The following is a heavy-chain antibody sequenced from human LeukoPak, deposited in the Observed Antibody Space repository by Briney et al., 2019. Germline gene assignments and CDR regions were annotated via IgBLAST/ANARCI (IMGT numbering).Heavy chain of an antibody. CDR3: ARKGGSGWYFYFDP. Sequence: ASVKVSCKASGYTFTGYYMHWVRQAPGQGLEWMGWINPNSGGTNYAQKFQGRVTMTRDTSISTAYMELSRLRSDDTAVYYCARKGGSGWYFYFDPWGQGTLVTVSS. CDR2: INPNSGGT. CDR1: GYTFTGYY. D-gene: IGHD6-19*01. V-gene: IGHV1-2*02. J-gene: IGHJ5*02.